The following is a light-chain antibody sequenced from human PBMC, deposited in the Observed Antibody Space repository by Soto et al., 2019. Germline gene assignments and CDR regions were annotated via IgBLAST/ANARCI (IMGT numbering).Light chain of an antibody. Sequence: EIVMTQSPATLSVSPGESATLSCRASQSVSSHLAWYRQEPGQAPRLLVYAGSTGATGVPARFRGSGSGTEFTLTISSMHSEDLAVYLCQQYHDWPWTFGQGSRVEIK. J-gene: IGKJ1*01. V-gene: IGKV3-15*01. CDR2: AGS. CDR3: QQYHDWPWT. CDR1: QSVSSH.